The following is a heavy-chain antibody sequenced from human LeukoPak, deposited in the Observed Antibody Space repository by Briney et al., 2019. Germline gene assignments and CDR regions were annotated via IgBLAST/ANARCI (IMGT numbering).Heavy chain of an antibody. CDR2: ISTDGRGT. CDR1: GFTVYNYA. V-gene: IGHV3-64*03. D-gene: IGHD5-12*01. CDR3: VRYSNSCYDP. J-gene: IGHJ5*02. Sequence: GGSLRLSCAASGFTVYNYAMSWVRQAPGPGLEYVSAISTDGRGTYYADSVKGRFTISRDNSKNALYLQMSSLRPEDTAIYYCVRYSNSCYDPWGQGTLVTVSS.